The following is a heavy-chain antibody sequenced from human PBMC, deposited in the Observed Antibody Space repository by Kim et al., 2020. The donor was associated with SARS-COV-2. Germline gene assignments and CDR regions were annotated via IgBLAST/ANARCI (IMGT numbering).Heavy chain of an antibody. CDR1: GFTFSNAW. J-gene: IGHJ3*02. Sequence: GGSLRLSCAASGFTFSNAWMSWVRQAPGKGLEWVGRIKSKTDGGTTDYAAPVKGRFTISRDDSKNTLYLQMNSLKTEDTAVYYCTTDGGRLLLRNDAFDIWGQGTMVTVSS. CDR2: IKSKTDGGTT. CDR3: TTDGGRLLLRNDAFDI. D-gene: IGHD3-22*01. V-gene: IGHV3-15*01.